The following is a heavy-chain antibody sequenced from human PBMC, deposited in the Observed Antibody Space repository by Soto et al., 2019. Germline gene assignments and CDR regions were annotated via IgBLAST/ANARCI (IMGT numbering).Heavy chain of an antibody. CDR2: ISSSSSTI. J-gene: IGHJ6*03. Sequence: GGSLRLSCAASGFTFSSYSMNWVRQAPGRGLEWVSYISSSSSTIYYADYVKGRFTISRDNAKNTLYLQMGSLRAEDMALYYCARRGYGSRWPNVYMDVWGKGTTVTVSS. CDR3: ARRGYGSRWPNVYMDV. CDR1: GFTFSSYS. V-gene: IGHV3-48*01. D-gene: IGHD6-13*01.